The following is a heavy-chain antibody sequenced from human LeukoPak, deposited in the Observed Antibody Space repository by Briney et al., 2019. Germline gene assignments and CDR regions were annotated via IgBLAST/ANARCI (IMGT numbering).Heavy chain of an antibody. J-gene: IGHJ4*02. CDR3: ARAVTVGYDYDY. V-gene: IGHV4-59*08. CDR1: GGSIRSYY. D-gene: IGHD4-23*01. Sequence: SEALSLTCTVSGGSIRSYYWSWIRQPPGKGLEWIGYIYYSGSTYYNPSLKSRVTISVDTSKKQFSLKLSSVTATDTAVYYCARAVTVGYDYDYWGQGTLVTVSS. CDR2: IYYSGST.